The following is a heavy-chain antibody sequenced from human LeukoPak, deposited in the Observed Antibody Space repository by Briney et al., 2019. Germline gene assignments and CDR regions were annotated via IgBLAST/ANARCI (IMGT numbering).Heavy chain of an antibody. CDR1: GFSFSSYA. Sequence: AGSLRLSCAASGFSFSSYAVSWVRQAPGKGLKWVSTITGSGASTYYADSGKGRFTISRDNSKNTLYLKMNSLRAEDTAVYYCAKDPYCSGGSCYWFDPWGQGTLVTVSS. D-gene: IGHD2-15*01. J-gene: IGHJ5*02. CDR3: AKDPYCSGGSCYWFDP. CDR2: ITGSGAST. V-gene: IGHV3-23*01.